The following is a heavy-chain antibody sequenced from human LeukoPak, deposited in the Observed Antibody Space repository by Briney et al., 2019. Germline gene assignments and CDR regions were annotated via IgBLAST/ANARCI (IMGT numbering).Heavy chain of an antibody. CDR2: MCHSGST. CDR1: GYSISSAYY. V-gene: IGHV4-38-2*02. J-gene: IGHJ4*02. Sequence: SETLSLTCSVSGYSISSAYYWGWIRQPPGKGLEWIGTMCHSGSTNYNPSLKSRVTISVDTSKNQFSLKLSSVTAADTAVYYCARIRLWPDYWGQGTLVTVSS. CDR3: ARIRLWPDY. D-gene: IGHD5-18*01.